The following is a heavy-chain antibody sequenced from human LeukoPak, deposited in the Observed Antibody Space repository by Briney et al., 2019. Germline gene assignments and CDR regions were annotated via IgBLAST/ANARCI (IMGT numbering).Heavy chain of an antibody. J-gene: IGHJ4*02. D-gene: IGHD2-15*01. Sequence: GGSLRLSCEASGSTFISYLIHWVRQAPGKGLEWVALISKDGTRDWYATSVRGRFTISRDNSKNTVYLHMNSLRPEDAALYYCVRDAGTIPEVVNAHFDYWGQGTLVTVSS. CDR3: VRDAGTIPEVVNAHFDY. CDR2: ISKDGTRD. CDR1: GSTFISYL. V-gene: IGHV3-30-3*01.